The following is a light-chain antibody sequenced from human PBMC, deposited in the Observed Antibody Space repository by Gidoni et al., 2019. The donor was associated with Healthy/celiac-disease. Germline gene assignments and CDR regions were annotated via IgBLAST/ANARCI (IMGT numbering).Light chain of an antibody. V-gene: IGKV3-20*01. CDR2: GAS. J-gene: IGKJ2*01. CDR1: QSVSSSY. CDR3: QQYGSSPPYT. Sequence: VLTHSPGTLSLSPVERATLSCRASQSVSSSYLAWYQQKPGQAPRPLIYGASSRATGIPDRFSGSGSGTDFTLTISRLEPEDFAVYYCQQYGSSPPYTFGQGTKLEIK.